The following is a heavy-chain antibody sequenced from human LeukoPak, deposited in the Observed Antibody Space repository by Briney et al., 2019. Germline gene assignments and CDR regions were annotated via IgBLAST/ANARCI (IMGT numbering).Heavy chain of an antibody. J-gene: IGHJ6*03. D-gene: IGHD1-14*01. CDR2: ISGSGGST. CDR3: AKNGEPHYYMDV. Sequence: PGRSLRLSCAASGFTFDDYAMHWVRQAPGKGLEWVSAISGSGGSTYYADSVKGRFTISRDNSKNTLYLQMNSLTAEDTAVYYCAKNGEPHYYMDVWGKGTTVTVSS. CDR1: GFTFDDYA. V-gene: IGHV3-23*01.